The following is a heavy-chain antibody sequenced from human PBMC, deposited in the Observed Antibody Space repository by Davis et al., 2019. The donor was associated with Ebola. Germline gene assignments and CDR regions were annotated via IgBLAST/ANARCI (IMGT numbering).Heavy chain of an antibody. Sequence: PSETLSLTCTVSGGSISSGGYYWSWIRQHPGKGLEWIGYIYYSGSTYYNPSLKSRVTISVDTAKSQFSLKLRSVTAADTAVYYCASGMVQGDTPPRFDYWGQGTLVTVSS. CDR3: ASGMVQGDTPPRFDY. D-gene: IGHD3-10*01. V-gene: IGHV4-31*03. CDR1: GGSISSGGYY. J-gene: IGHJ4*02. CDR2: IYYSGST.